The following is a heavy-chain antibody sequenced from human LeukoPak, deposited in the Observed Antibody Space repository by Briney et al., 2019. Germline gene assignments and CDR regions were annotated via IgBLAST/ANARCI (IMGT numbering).Heavy chain of an antibody. CDR1: GFTFSTYT. J-gene: IGHJ4*02. Sequence: PGGSLRLSCAASGFTFSTYTMNWARQAPGKGLEWVANIKQDGSEKYYVDSVKGRFTISRDNAKNSLYLQMNSLRAEDTAVYYCARAQTLHFDYWGQGTLVTVSS. CDR3: ARAQTLHFDY. CDR2: IKQDGSEK. V-gene: IGHV3-7*01.